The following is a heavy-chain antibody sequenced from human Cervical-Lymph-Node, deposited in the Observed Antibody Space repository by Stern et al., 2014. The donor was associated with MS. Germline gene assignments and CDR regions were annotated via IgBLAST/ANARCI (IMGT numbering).Heavy chain of an antibody. CDR3: AKGSVGIAAPRNFDY. V-gene: IGHV3-9*01. CDR2: MSWTSGSI. CDR1: GFTFADYA. J-gene: IGHJ4*02. Sequence: EVQLVESGGGLVQPGMSLRLSCAASGFTFADYAMHWVRQAPGKGLEWVSGMSWTSGSIGYVDSVKGRFTISRDNAKNSLYLQMNSLRTEDTAFYYCAKGSVGIAAPRNFDYWGQGTLVTVSS. D-gene: IGHD6-13*01.